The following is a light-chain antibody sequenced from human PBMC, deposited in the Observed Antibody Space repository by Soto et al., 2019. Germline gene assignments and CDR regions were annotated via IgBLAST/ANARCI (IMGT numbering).Light chain of an antibody. CDR3: SSYAGSNNPV. Sequence: QSVRTQPPSASGSPGQSVTISCTGTSSDVGGYNYVSWYQQHPGKAPKLMIYEVSKRPSGVPDRFSGSKSGNTASLTVSGLQAEDEADYYCSSYAGSNNPVFGGGTKLTVL. CDR2: EVS. V-gene: IGLV2-8*01. CDR1: SSDVGGYNY. J-gene: IGLJ2*01.